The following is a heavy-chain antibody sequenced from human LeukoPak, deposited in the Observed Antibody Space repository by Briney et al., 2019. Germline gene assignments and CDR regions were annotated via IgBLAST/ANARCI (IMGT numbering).Heavy chain of an antibody. CDR2: ISYDGSNK. CDR3: ARERLPHYYGSGSYYRPGDAFDI. CDR1: GFTFSSYA. D-gene: IGHD3-10*01. J-gene: IGHJ3*02. V-gene: IGHV3-30-3*01. Sequence: HPGGSLRLSCAASGFTFSSYAMHWVRQAPGKGLEWVAVISYDGSNKYYADSVKGRFTISRDNSKNTLYLQMNSLRAEDTAVYYCARERLPHYYGSGSYYRPGDAFDIWGQGTMVTVSS.